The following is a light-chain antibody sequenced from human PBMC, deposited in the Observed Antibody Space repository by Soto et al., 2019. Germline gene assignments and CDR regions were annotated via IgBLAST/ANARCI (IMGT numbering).Light chain of an antibody. CDR2: GAS. CDR1: QSVSSNY. J-gene: IGKJ4*01. Sequence: EIVLTQSPGTLSLSPGERATLSCRASQSVSSNYLAWYQQKPGQAPRLLIYGASSRATGITDRFSGSGSGTDFTLTISRLEPEDSAVYHCQQCGSSPLTFGGGTKVEIK. V-gene: IGKV3-20*01. CDR3: QQCGSSPLT.